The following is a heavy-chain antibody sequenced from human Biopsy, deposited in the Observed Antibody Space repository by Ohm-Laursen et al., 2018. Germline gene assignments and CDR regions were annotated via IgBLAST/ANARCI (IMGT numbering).Heavy chain of an antibody. CDR2: IIPVSETA. V-gene: IGHV1-69*01. Sequence: SSVKVSCKASGGAFTNYAINWVRQAPGHGLEWVGGIIPVSETAGYAERFQGRVTITADVTTTTAYMDLSGLRSEDTAVYYCVAYPSSGFFENNDDFAMDVWGQGTTVIVSS. J-gene: IGHJ6*02. CDR3: VAYPSSGFFENNDDFAMDV. CDR1: GGAFTNYA. D-gene: IGHD6-19*01.